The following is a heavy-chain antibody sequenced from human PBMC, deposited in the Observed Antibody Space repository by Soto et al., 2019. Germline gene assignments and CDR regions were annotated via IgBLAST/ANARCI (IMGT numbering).Heavy chain of an antibody. CDR2: ISGSGGST. CDR3: ARRGSGSYYDY. J-gene: IGHJ4*02. V-gene: IGHV3-23*01. CDR1: GFTFSSYA. D-gene: IGHD1-26*01. Sequence: EVQLLESGGGLVQPGGSLRLSCAASGFTFSSYAMRWVRHAPVKGLEWVSAISGSGGSTYYADSVKGRFTISRDNSKNTLYLQMNSLRAGDTVVYYCARRGSGSYYDYWGQGTLVSVSS.